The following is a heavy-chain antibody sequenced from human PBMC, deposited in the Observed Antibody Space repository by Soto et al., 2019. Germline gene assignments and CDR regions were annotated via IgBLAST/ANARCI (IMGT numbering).Heavy chain of an antibody. V-gene: IGHV1-18*01. CDR3: AREEYSSSAGGPYYYYGMDV. J-gene: IGHJ6*02. D-gene: IGHD6-6*01. CDR2: ISAYNGNT. CDR1: GYTFTSYG. Sequence: ASVKVSCKASGYTFTSYGISWLRQAPGQGLEWMGWISAYNGNTNYAQKLQGRVTMTTDTSTSTAYKELRSLRSDDTAVYYCAREEYSSSAGGPYYYYGMDVWGQGTTVTVSS.